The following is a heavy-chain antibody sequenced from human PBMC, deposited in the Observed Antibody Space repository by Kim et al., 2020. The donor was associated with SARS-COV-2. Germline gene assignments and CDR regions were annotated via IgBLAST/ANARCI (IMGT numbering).Heavy chain of an antibody. CDR1: GFTFSSYA. Sequence: GGSLRLSCAASGFTFSSYAMHWVRQAPGKGLEWVAVISYDGSNKYYADSVKGRFTISRDNSKNTLYLQTNSLRAEDTAVYYCARAPTEITIFGVVPKNY. J-gene: IGHJ6*01. D-gene: IGHD3-3*01. CDR2: ISYDGSNK. V-gene: IGHV3-30*04. CDR3: ARAPTEITIFGVVPKNY.